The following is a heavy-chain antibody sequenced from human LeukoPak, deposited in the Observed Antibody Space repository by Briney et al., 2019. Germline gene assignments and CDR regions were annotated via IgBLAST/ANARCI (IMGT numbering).Heavy chain of an antibody. CDR3: ARDQVWHYDFWSGYLQAYYYYGMDV. CDR2: INTNTGNP. Sequence: ASVKVSCKASGYTFTSYAMNWVRQAPGQGLEWMGWINTNTGNPTYAQGFTGRFVFSLDTSVSTAYLQISSLKAEDTAVYYCARDQVWHYDFWSGYLQAYYYYGMDVWGQGTTVTVSS. J-gene: IGHJ6*02. CDR1: GYTFTSYA. D-gene: IGHD3-3*01. V-gene: IGHV7-4-1*02.